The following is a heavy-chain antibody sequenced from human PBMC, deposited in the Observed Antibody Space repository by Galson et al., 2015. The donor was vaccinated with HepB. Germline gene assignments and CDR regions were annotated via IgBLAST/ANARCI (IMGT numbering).Heavy chain of an antibody. J-gene: IGHJ4*02. CDR1: GSTFSSYG. CDR2: ISYDGSNK. Sequence: SLRLSCAASGSTFSSYGMHWVRQAPGKGLEWVAVISYDGSNKYYADSVKGRFTISRDNSKNTLYLQMNSLRAEDTAVYYCAKEERSFWSGYYTYYFDYWGQGTLVTVSS. D-gene: IGHD3-3*01. V-gene: IGHV3-30*18. CDR3: AKEERSFWSGYYTYYFDY.